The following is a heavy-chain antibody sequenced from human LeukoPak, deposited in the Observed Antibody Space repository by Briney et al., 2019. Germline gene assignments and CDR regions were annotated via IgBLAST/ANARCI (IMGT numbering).Heavy chain of an antibody. CDR2: IYYSGST. CDR1: GGSISSGGYY. CDR3: ARAAMYSSTFQIDY. D-gene: IGHD6-13*01. J-gene: IGHJ4*02. Sequence: SQTLSLTCTVSGGSISSGGYYWSWIRQHPGKGLEWIGYIYYSGSTYYNPSLKSRVTISVDTSKNQFSLKLSSVTAADTAVYYCARAAMYSSTFQIDYWGQGTLVTVSS. V-gene: IGHV4-31*03.